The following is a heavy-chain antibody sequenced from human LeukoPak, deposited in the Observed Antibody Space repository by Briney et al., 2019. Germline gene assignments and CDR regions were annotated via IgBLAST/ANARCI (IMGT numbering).Heavy chain of an antibody. Sequence: SVKVSCKASGGTFSSYAISWVRQAPGQGLEWMGRTIPILGIANYAQKFQGRVTITADKSTSTAYMELSSLRSEDTAVYYCARDLDYGEKSEDYWGQGTLVTVSS. CDR2: TIPILGIA. CDR3: ARDLDYGEKSEDY. D-gene: IGHD4/OR15-4a*01. V-gene: IGHV1-69*04. J-gene: IGHJ4*02. CDR1: GGTFSSYA.